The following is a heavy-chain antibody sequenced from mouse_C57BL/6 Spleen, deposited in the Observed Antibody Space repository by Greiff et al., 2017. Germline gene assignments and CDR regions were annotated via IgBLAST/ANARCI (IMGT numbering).Heavy chain of an antibody. CDR1: GYAFSSSW. Sequence: VQLQQSGPELVKPGASVKISCKASGYAFSSSWMNWVKQRPGKGLEWIGRIYPGDGDTNYNGKFKGKATLTADKSSSTADMQLSSLTSEDSAVYFCARGGGFPYYYAMDYWGQGTSVTVSS. V-gene: IGHV1-82*01. CDR2: IYPGDGDT. J-gene: IGHJ4*01. CDR3: ARGGGFPYYYAMDY.